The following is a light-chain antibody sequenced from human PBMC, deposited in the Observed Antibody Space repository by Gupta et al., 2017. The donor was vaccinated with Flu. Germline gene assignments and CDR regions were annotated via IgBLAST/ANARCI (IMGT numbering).Light chain of an antibody. V-gene: IGLV1-40*01. CDR3: QSYDSSLNAYV. CDR2: ANS. Sequence: QSALAQPPSVSGTPGQRVTISCTGRSSNFGAGYEVHWYQHLPGAAPNLLIYANSDRPSGVPDRFSGSKSGISASLAITGLQPDDEADYYCQSYDSSLNAYVFGSGTRVTVL. J-gene: IGLJ1*01. CDR1: SSNFGAGYE.